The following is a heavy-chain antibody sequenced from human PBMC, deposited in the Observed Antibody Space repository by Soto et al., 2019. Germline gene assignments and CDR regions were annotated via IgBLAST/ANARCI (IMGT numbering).Heavy chain of an antibody. Sequence: GGSLRLSCAASGFTFSSYAMSWVRQAPGKGLEWVSAISGSGGSTYYADSVKGRFTISRDNSKNTLYLQMNSLRAEDTAVYYWAKHPSKGYSPPFIDYCGQGPLGTVSS. V-gene: IGHV3-23*01. J-gene: IGHJ4*01. CDR3: AKHPSKGYSPPFIDY. D-gene: IGHD2-15*01. CDR1: GFTFSSYA. CDR2: ISGSGGST.